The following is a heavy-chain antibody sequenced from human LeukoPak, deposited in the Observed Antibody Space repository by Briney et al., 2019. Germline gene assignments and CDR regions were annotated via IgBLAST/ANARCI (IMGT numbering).Heavy chain of an antibody. CDR1: GGTFSSYA. D-gene: IGHD4-17*01. Sequence: SVKVSCKASGGTFSSYAISWVRQAPGQGLEWMGGIIPIFGTANYAQKFQGRVTITADESTSTAYMELSSLRSEDTAVYYCARDPSYGDYVDPYFDYWGQGTLVTVSS. CDR3: ARDPSYGDYVDPYFDY. J-gene: IGHJ4*02. V-gene: IGHV1-69*13. CDR2: IIPIFGTA.